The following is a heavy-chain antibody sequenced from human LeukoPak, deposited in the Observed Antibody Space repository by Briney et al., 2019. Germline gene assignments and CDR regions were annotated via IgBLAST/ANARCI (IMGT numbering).Heavy chain of an antibody. CDR3: ARGFLGYDSSDYAFSYY. J-gene: IGHJ4*02. D-gene: IGHD3-22*01. CDR1: GYTFTSYD. CDR2: MNPNNGNT. V-gene: IGHV1-8*01. Sequence: GASVKVSCKASGYTFTSYDITWVRQATGQGLEWMGWMNPNNGNTGYAQRLQGRVTLTRDTSISTAYMELSSLRSEDTAVYYCARGFLGYDSSDYAFSYYWGQGTLVTVSS.